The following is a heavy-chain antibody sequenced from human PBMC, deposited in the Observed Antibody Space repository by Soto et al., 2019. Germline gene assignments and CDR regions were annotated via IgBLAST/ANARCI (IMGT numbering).Heavy chain of an antibody. Sequence: QITLKESGPTLVKPRQTLTLTCTSSGFSLSDSAVGVNWIRQPPGKPLEWLALIYWDDNKHYSSSLRNRLTITKDTSKNQVVLTMTNMDPVDTATYYCAHGSGWLSDQWGQGTLVTVSS. J-gene: IGHJ4*02. V-gene: IGHV2-5*02. CDR1: GFSLSDSAVG. CDR3: AHGSGWLSDQ. CDR2: IYWDDNK. D-gene: IGHD6-19*01.